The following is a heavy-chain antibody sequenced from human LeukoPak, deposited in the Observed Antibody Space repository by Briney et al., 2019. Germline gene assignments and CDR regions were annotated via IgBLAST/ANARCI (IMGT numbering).Heavy chain of an antibody. CDR3: AKGGYCSGGTCTNGWFDP. V-gene: IGHV3-43D*04. D-gene: IGHD2-15*01. CDR1: GFTFDDYA. J-gene: IGHJ5*02. CDR2: ICWGGSSI. Sequence: GGSLRLSCAASGFTFDDYAMHWVRHAPDKGLEGVSLICWGGSSIYYADSVKGRFTISRDNSKNSLHLQMNSLISDDTAFYYCAKGGYCSGGTCTNGWFDPWGQGTQVIVSS.